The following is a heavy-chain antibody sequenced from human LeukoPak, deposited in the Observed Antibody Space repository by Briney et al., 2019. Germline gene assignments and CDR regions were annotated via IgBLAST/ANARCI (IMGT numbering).Heavy chain of an antibody. V-gene: IGHV1-46*01. CDR3: AREARLGQQLVLGLYYFDY. D-gene: IGHD6-13*01. CDR2: INPTGGST. CDR1: GYTFTSYY. Sequence: ASVKVSCKASGYTFTSYYMHWVRQAPGQGLEWMGLINPTGGSTGYAQKFQGRVTMTRDMSTSTVYMELSSLRSEDTAVYYCAREARLGQQLVLGLYYFDYWGQGTLVTVSS. J-gene: IGHJ4*02.